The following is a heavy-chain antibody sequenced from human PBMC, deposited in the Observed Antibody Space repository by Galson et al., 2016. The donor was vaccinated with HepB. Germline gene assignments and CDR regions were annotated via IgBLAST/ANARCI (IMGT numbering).Heavy chain of an antibody. CDR3: ARDHRASYDSYGPGGY. CDR2: IWYDGSNK. Sequence: SLRLSCAASGFTFSSYGMHWVRQAPGKGLEWVAVIWYDGSNKYYADSVKGRFTISRDNSKNTLYLQMNSLRAEDTAVYYCARDHRASYDSYGPGGYWGQGTLVTVSS. J-gene: IGHJ4*02. V-gene: IGHV3-33*01. CDR1: GFTFSSYG. D-gene: IGHD3-22*01.